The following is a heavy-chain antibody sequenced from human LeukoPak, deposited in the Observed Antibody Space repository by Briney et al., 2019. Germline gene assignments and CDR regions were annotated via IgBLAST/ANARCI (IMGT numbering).Heavy chain of an antibody. Sequence: PSETLSLTCTVSGGSISSSSYYWGWIRQPPGKGLEWIGSIYYSGSTYYNPSLKSRVTISVDTSKNQFSLKLSSVTAADTAVYYCARAAPYYDILTGYWRDYYYYYYMDVWGKGTTVTVSS. J-gene: IGHJ6*03. D-gene: IGHD3-9*01. CDR2: IYYSGST. CDR3: ARAAPYYDILTGYWRDYYYYYYMDV. V-gene: IGHV4-39*07. CDR1: GGSISSSSYY.